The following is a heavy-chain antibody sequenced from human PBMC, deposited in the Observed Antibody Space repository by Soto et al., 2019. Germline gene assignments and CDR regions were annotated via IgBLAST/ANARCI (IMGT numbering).Heavy chain of an antibody. J-gene: IGHJ4*02. V-gene: IGHV4-59*01. CDR1: GDSISAYS. D-gene: IGHD5-18*01. CDR3: AREGYNFGPFDY. Sequence: ETLSLTCTVSGDSISAYSWSWVRQPPGKGLEWIGNIHYNGNTKYNPSLKSRVTMSLDTSKNQFSLKFNSVTAADTAVYYCAREGYNFGPFDYWGQGALVTVSS. CDR2: IHYNGNT.